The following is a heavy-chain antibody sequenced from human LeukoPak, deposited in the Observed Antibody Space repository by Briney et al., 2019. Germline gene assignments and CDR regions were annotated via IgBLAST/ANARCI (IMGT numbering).Heavy chain of an antibody. J-gene: IGHJ4*02. CDR1: GGSISGYY. CDR3: ARGRGFGSSFDY. D-gene: IGHD3-10*01. Sequence: PSETLSLTCTVSGGSISGYYWNWIRQPPGKGLEWIGYIHYSGRTNYNPSLRSRVTMSVDTSKNQFSLNLSSVTTADTAVYYCARGRGFGSSFDYWGQGTLVTVSS. CDR2: IHYSGRT. V-gene: IGHV4-59*01.